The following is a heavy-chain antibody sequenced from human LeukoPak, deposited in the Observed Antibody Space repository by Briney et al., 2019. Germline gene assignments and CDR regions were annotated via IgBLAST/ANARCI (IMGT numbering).Heavy chain of an antibody. D-gene: IGHD3-9*01. CDR3: ARDSIGGYDILTGYVPAPNWFVP. V-gene: IGHV1-69*06. CDR1: GGTFSSYA. CDR2: IYPSFGTA. Sequence: SVNLSCKASGGTFSSYASSWMRQPAGQGLEWMGGIYPSFGTANYAQKFQGRVTITADKSTSTAYMELSSLRSEDTAVYYCARDSIGGYDILTGYVPAPNWFVPWGQGALVTVSS. J-gene: IGHJ5*02.